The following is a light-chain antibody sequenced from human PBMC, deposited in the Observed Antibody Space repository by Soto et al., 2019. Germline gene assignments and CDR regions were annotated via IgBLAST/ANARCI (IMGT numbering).Light chain of an antibody. V-gene: IGKV1-5*01. CDR1: QSISSW. Sequence: DIPMTQSPSILSASVGDRVTITCRAGQSISSWLAWYQQKPGKAPKLLIYGASSLESGVPSRFSGSGSGTEFTLTISSLQPDDFATYYCHQYNSYSWTFGQGTKVDIK. J-gene: IGKJ1*01. CDR3: HQYNSYSWT. CDR2: GAS.